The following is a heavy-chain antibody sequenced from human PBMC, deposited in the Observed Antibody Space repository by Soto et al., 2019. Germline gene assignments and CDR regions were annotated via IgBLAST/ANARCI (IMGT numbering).Heavy chain of an antibody. D-gene: IGHD5-18*01. Sequence: SVKVSCKASGGTFYTYTFSWVRQAPGQGLEWMGSITPIYPTTNYAEKFQGRLTVTADGSTNTAYMELNSLTSEDTAVYYCARIPRYSFPTSDDLDSWGQGTLVTV. CDR1: GGTFYTYT. CDR3: ARIPRYSFPTSDDLDS. CDR2: ITPIYPTT. V-gene: IGHV1-69*13. J-gene: IGHJ4*02.